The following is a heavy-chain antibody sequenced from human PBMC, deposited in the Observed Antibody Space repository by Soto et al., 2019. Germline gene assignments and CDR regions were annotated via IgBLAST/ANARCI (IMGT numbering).Heavy chain of an antibody. D-gene: IGHD2-15*01. V-gene: IGHV5-51*01. CDR1: GYSFTSYW. Sequence: PGESLKISGKGSGYSFTSYWIGWVRQMPGKGLEWMGIIYPGDSDTRYSPSFQGHFTISRDNSKNTLYLQMNSLRAEDTAVYYCAKSLGYCSGSSCVGYYYYMDVWGKGTPVTVSS. J-gene: IGHJ6*03. CDR2: IYPGDSDT. CDR3: AKSLGYCSGSSCVGYYYYMDV.